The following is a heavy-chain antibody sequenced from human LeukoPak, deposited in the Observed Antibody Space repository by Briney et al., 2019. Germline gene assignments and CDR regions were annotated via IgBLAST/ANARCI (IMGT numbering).Heavy chain of an antibody. Sequence: GASVKVSCKASGGTFSSYAISWVRQAPGQGLEWMGGIIPIFGTANYAQKFQGRVTITADESTSTAYMELSSLRSEDTAVYYCASSGRDGYNSDYWGQGTLVTVSS. CDR3: ASSGRDGYNSDY. CDR2: IIPIFGTA. D-gene: IGHD5-24*01. V-gene: IGHV1-69*13. J-gene: IGHJ4*02. CDR1: GGTFSSYA.